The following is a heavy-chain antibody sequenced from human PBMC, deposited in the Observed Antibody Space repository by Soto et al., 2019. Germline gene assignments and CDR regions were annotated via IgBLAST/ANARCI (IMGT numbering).Heavy chain of an antibody. Sequence: RGESLKISCKGSGYSFTSDWIGWVRQMPGKGLEWMGIIYPGDSDTRYSPSFQGQVTISADKSISTAYLQWSSLKASDTAMYYCARQRARPAAGLGAAWKKYYYYGMDGWGQGTTVTVSS. V-gene: IGHV5-51*01. D-gene: IGHD2-15*01. CDR3: ARQRARPAAGLGAAWKKYYYYGMDG. J-gene: IGHJ6*02. CDR2: IYPGDSDT. CDR1: GYSFTSDW.